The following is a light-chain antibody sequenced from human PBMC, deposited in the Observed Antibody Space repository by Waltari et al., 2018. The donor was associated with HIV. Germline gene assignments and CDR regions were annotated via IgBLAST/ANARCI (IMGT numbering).Light chain of an antibody. CDR3: QSYDTSLSGSV. Sequence: QSVLTQPPSVSGATGQRVTISCTGSSSNIGARERFDVHWYQQLPGTAPKLLIYGNNNRPSGVPDRFSGSKSGASASLAITGLQAEDEADYYCQSYDTSLSGSVFGGGTKLTVL. CDR2: GNN. CDR1: SSNIGARERFD. J-gene: IGLJ3*02. V-gene: IGLV1-40*01.